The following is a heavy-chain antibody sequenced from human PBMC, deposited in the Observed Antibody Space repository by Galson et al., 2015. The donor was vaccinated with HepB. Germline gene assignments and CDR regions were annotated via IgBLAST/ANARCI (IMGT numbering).Heavy chain of an antibody. V-gene: IGHV3-23*01. D-gene: IGHD3-16*01. CDR1: GFSFRSYT. Sequence: SLRLSCAASGFSFRSYTISWVRQAPGKGLEWVSTISGSGESTYYADSVKGRFTISRDNSKNTLYLQMNSLRAEDTAVYYCAKRDRLWGSLEYYFDSWGQGTLVTVSS. CDR3: AKRDRLWGSLEYYFDS. J-gene: IGHJ4*02. CDR2: ISGSGEST.